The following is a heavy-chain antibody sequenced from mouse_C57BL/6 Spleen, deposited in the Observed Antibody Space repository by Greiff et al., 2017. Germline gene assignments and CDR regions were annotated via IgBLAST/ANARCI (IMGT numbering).Heavy chain of an antibody. CDR2: ISDGGSYT. J-gene: IGHJ3*01. CDR3: AREEYYGNYPGWFAY. V-gene: IGHV5-4*01. Sequence: EVMLVESGGGLVKPGGSLKLSCAASGFTFSSYAMSWVRQTPEKRLEWVATISDGGSYTYYPDNVKGRFTISRDNAKNNLYLQMSHLKSEDTAMYYCAREEYYGNYPGWFAYWGQGTLVTVSA. CDR1: GFTFSSYA. D-gene: IGHD2-1*01.